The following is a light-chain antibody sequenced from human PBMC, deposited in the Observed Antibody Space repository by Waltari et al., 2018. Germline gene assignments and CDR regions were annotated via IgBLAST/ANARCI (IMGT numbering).Light chain of an antibody. CDR1: QSLSSSY. CDR3: QQYGSAPLT. V-gene: IGKV3-20*01. J-gene: IGKJ4*01. Sequence: EIVLTQSPATLSLSPGERATLSCRASQSLSSSYLAWYQQRPGQAPRLLIYGASSRATDNPDRFSGSGSGTDFTLTISRLEPEDFTVYYCQQYGSAPLTFGGGTKVEIK. CDR2: GAS.